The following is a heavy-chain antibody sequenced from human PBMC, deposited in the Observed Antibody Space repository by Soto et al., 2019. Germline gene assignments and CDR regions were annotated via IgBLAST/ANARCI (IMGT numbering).Heavy chain of an antibody. J-gene: IGHJ5*02. CDR3: AREAAGILNWFDP. CDR2: IYYSGST. Sequence: SETLSLTCTVSGGSISSGGYYWSWIRQHPGRGLEWIGYIYYSGSTYYNPSLKSRVAISVDTSKNQFSLKLSSVTAADTAVYYCAREAAGILNWFDPWGQGTLVTVSS. D-gene: IGHD6-25*01. CDR1: GGSISSGGYY. V-gene: IGHV4-31*03.